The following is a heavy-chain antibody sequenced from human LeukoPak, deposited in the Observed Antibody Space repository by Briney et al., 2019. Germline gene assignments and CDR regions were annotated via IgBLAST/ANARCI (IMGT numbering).Heavy chain of an antibody. CDR3: ARETTVTTWDY. V-gene: IGHV1-8*03. D-gene: IGHD4-17*01. CDR1: GYSFTSYD. Sequence: GASVKVSCKASGYSFTSYDINWVRQATGQGLEWMGWMNPNSGNTGYAQKFQGRVTITRNTSISTAYMELSSLRSEDTAVYYCARETTVTTWDYWGQGTLVTVSS. CDR2: MNPNSGNT. J-gene: IGHJ4*02.